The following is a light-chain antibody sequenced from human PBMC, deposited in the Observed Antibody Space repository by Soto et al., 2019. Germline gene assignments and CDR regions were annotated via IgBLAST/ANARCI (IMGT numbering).Light chain of an antibody. Sequence: QSALTQPPSASGSLGQSVTISCTGTSSDVGAYNYVSWYQQHPGQAPKLMIYEVNKRPSGVPDRFSGSKSGNTASLTVSGLQAEDEADYYCSSYAGSNNGVFGGGTKLTVL. CDR1: SSDVGAYNY. CDR2: EVN. V-gene: IGLV2-8*01. J-gene: IGLJ3*02. CDR3: SSYAGSNNGV.